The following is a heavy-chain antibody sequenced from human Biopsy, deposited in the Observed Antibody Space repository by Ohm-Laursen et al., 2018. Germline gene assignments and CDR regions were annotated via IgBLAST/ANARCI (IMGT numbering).Heavy chain of an antibody. D-gene: IGHD2-15*01. CDR2: IISVHDIA. J-gene: IGHJ6*02. Sequence: SVKVSCKASGGTFTRYAMHWVRQAPGQGLEWMGRIISVHDIANYAQKFQGRVTITADKSTSTAYMELRNLRSEDTAVYYCARTLVDCTSGTCYDVGDGMDVWGQGTTVIVSS. V-gene: IGHV1-69*04. CDR1: GGTFTRYA. CDR3: ARTLVDCTSGTCYDVGDGMDV.